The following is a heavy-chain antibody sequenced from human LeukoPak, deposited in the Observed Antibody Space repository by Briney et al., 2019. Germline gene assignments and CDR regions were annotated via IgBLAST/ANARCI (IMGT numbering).Heavy chain of an antibody. CDR2: IYPGDSDT. V-gene: IGHV5-51*01. J-gene: IGHJ4*02. CDR1: GFTFTTNW. CDR3: AGGRIPAASDY. D-gene: IGHD2-2*01. Sequence: GESLKISCRYSGFTFTTNWIGWVRQMPGKGLEWMGIIYPGDSDTRYSPSFQGQVTISADKSISTAYLQWSSLKASDTAMYYCAGGRIPAASDYWGQGTLVTVSS.